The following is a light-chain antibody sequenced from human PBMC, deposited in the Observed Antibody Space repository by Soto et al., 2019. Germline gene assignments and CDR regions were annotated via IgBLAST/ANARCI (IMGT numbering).Light chain of an antibody. J-gene: IGLJ2*01. CDR1: SSDIGFYNY. V-gene: IGLV2-14*01. Sequence: QSALTQPASVSGSPGQSITISCTGTSSDIGFYNYVSWYQQHPGTAPKLMIHEVTNRPSGVSHRFSGSKSGNTASLTISGLQPEDEADYFCSSYTTSTTRIIFGGGTKLTVL. CDR3: SSYTTSTTRII. CDR2: EVT.